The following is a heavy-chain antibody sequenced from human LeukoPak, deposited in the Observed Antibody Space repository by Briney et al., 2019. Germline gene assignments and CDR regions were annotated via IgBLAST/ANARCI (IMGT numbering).Heavy chain of an antibody. CDR3: ARDSAGLAPGAFDI. D-gene: IGHD2-15*01. CDR1: GFTFSSYW. CDR2: IKQDGSEK. Sequence: GGSLRLSCAASGFTFSSYWMSWVRQAPGKGLEWVANIKQDGSEKYYVDSVKGRFTISRDNAKNSLYLQMNSLRAEDTAVYYCARDSAGLAPGAFDIWGQGTMVTVSS. J-gene: IGHJ3*02. V-gene: IGHV3-7*01.